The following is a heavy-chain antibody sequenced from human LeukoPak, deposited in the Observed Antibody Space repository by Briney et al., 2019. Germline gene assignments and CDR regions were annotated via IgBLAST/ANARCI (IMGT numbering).Heavy chain of an antibody. CDR3: AGGGGLDV. V-gene: IGHV3-7*03. CDR1: GFTFSSYW. Sequence: PGGSLRLSCAASGFTFSSYWMNWARQAPGKGLEWVASINHNGNVNYYVDSVKGRFTTSRDNAKNSLYLQMSNLRAEDTAVYFCAGGGGLDVWGKGARVTVPS. CDR2: INHNGNVN. D-gene: IGHD3-16*01. J-gene: IGHJ6*04.